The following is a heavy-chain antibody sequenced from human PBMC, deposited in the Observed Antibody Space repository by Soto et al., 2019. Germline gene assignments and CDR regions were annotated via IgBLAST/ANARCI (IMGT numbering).Heavy chain of an antibody. V-gene: IGHV3-33*01. CDR3: ARGENYYYYGMDV. J-gene: IGHJ6*02. D-gene: IGHD3-16*01. Sequence: GGSLRLSCAASGFTFSSYGMHWVRQAPGKGLEWVAVIWYDGSNKYYADSVKGRFTISRDNSKNTLYLQMNSLRAEDTAVYYCARGENYYYYGMDVWGQGTTVTVSS. CDR2: IWYDGSNK. CDR1: GFTFSSYG.